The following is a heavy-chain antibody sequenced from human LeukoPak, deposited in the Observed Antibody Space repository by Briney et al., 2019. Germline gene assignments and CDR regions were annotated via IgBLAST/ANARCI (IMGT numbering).Heavy chain of an antibody. V-gene: IGHV1-2*02. CDR1: GYTFTGSY. J-gene: IGHJ4*02. CDR2: INPNSGGT. Sequence: ASVKVSCKASGYTFTGSYMHWVRQAPGQGLEWMGWINPNSGGTSSAQKFQGRVTMTRDTSIGTAYMELSRLRSDDTALYYCARETGYCSGGRCYFLYWGQGTLVTVSS. CDR3: ARETGYCSGGRCYFLY. D-gene: IGHD2-15*01.